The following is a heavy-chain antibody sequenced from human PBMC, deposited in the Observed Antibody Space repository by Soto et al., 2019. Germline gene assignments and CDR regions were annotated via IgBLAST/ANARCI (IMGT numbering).Heavy chain of an antibody. CDR3: ERVSSSSPDAFDI. D-gene: IGHD6-6*01. J-gene: IGHJ3*02. Sequence: RSLTCAISGDSVSSNSAAWNWIRQSPSRGLEWLGRTYYRSKWYNDYAVSVKSRITINPDTSKNQFSLQLNSVTPEDTAVYYCERVSSSSPDAFDIWAQGTMVTVSS. CDR2: TYYRSKWYN. CDR1: GDSVSSNSAA. V-gene: IGHV6-1*01.